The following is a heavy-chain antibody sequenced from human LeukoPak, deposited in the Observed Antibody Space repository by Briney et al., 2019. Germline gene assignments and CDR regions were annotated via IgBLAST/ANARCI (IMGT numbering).Heavy chain of an antibody. CDR1: GFTFSSYS. V-gene: IGHV3-48*04. Sequence: TGGSLRLSCAASGFTFSSYSMNWVRQAPGKGLEWVSYISSSSSTIYYADSVKGRFTISRDNAKNSLYLQMNSLRAEDAAVYYCAPHSYGSGTPLFDYWGQGTLVIVSS. CDR3: APHSYGSGTPLFDY. CDR2: ISSSSSTI. D-gene: IGHD3-10*01. J-gene: IGHJ4*02.